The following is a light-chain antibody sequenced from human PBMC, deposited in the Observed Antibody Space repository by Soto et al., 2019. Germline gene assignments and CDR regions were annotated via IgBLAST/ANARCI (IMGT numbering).Light chain of an antibody. Sequence: EYVLTQSPGTLSLYPGASATLSCRASQSVTSNYLAWYQLKPGQAPRLLIYDASSRATGIPDRFSGSGSGTDFTLTISRLEPEDFAVYYCQQHGSIPWRFGQGSMV. CDR3: QQHGSIPWR. J-gene: IGKJ1*01. CDR2: DAS. V-gene: IGKV3-20*01. CDR1: QSVTSNY.